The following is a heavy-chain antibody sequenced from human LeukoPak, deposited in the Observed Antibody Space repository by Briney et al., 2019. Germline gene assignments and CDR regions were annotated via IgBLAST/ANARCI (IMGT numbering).Heavy chain of an antibody. CDR1: GFTFSSYG. D-gene: IGHD3-22*01. J-gene: IGHJ4*02. CDR3: AKARNYDSSGYYSRPFDY. CDR2: IRYDGSNK. Sequence: QSGGSLRLSCAASGFTFSSYGMHWVRQAPGKGLEWVAFIRYDGSNKYYADSVKGRFTISRDNSKNTLYLQMNSLRAEDTAVYYCAKARNYDSSGYYSRPFDYWGQGTLVTVSS. V-gene: IGHV3-30*02.